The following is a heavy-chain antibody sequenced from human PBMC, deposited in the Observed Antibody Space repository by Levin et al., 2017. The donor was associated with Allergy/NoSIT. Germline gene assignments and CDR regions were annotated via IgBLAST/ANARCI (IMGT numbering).Heavy chain of an antibody. J-gene: IGHJ3*02. Sequence: ASVKVSCKASGYTFTGYYMHWVRQAPGQGLEWMGWINPNSGGTNYAQKFQGRVTMTRDTSISTAYMELSRLRSDDTAVYYCARTLDIVATTDAFDIWGQGTMVTVSS. D-gene: IGHD5-12*01. V-gene: IGHV1-2*02. CDR2: INPNSGGT. CDR1: GYTFTGYY. CDR3: ARTLDIVATTDAFDI.